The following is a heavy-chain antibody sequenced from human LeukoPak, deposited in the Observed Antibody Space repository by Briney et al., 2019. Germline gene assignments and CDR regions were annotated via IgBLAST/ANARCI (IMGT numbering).Heavy chain of an antibody. CDR3: ARDVPNCSSTSCPIDY. D-gene: IGHD2-2*01. CDR1: GYTFTGYY. V-gene: IGHV1-2*06. Sequence: ASVKVSCKASGYTFTGYYMHWVRQAPGQGLEWMGRINPNSGGTNYAQKFQGRVTMTRDTSISTAYMELSRLRSDDTAVYYCARDVPNCSSTSCPIDYWGQGTLVTVSS. CDR2: INPNSGGT. J-gene: IGHJ4*02.